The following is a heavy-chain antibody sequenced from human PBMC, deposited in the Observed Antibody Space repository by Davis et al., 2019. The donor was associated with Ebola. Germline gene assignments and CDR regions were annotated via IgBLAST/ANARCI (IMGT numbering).Heavy chain of an antibody. J-gene: IGHJ4*02. V-gene: IGHV3-23*01. D-gene: IGHD6-13*01. CDR3: VKGGWQQYFDY. CDR1: GFTFSSYW. CDR2: ISGSGGST. Sequence: GGSLRLSCAASGFTFSSYWMHWVRQAPGKGLEWVASISGSGGSTYYGDSVKGRFTFSRDNSKNTLYLQMNSLRAEDTAVYYCVKGGWQQYFDYWGQGTLVTVSS.